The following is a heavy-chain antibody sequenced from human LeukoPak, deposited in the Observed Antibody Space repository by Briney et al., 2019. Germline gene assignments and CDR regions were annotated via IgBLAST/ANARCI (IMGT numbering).Heavy chain of an antibody. Sequence: GGSLRLPCAASGFTFSSYAMSWVRQAPGKGLEWVSAISGSGGSTYYADSVKGRFTISRDNSKNTLYLQMNSLRAEDTAVYYCAKDARAIPENSAVDYWGQGTLVTVSS. CDR3: AKDARAIPENSAVDY. V-gene: IGHV3-23*01. D-gene: IGHD2-21*01. CDR2: ISGSGGST. CDR1: GFTFSSYA. J-gene: IGHJ4*02.